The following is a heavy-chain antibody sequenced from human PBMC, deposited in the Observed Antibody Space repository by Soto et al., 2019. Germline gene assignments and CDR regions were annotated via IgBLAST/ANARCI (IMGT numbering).Heavy chain of an antibody. Sequence: QVQLVQSGAEMKRPGSSVKVSCKASGGTFNRHGISWVRQAPGQGLEWMGGTIPVFGTPKYAQEFQGRVTVSVDKSTSTAYMELSSLRSEDTAVYYCARGLSDGFITYFDFYVMGVWGQGTAVTVSS. CDR1: GGTFNRHG. J-gene: IGHJ6*02. V-gene: IGHV1-69*06. D-gene: IGHD3-22*01. CDR3: ARGLSDGFITYFDFYVMGV. CDR2: TIPVFGTP.